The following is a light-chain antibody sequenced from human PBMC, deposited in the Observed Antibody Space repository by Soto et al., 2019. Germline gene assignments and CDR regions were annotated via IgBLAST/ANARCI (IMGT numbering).Light chain of an antibody. V-gene: IGLV1-44*01. CDR2: SDV. J-gene: IGLJ2*01. Sequence: QPVLTQPPSVSGTPGQRVTISCSGSTSNIGSNSVNWYQQLPGTAPKLLIYSDVYRPSGVPDRVSGSRSGTSASLAISGLQSEDEADYYCAAWDDSLIAVLFGGGTKLTVL. CDR1: TSNIGSNS. CDR3: AAWDDSLIAVL.